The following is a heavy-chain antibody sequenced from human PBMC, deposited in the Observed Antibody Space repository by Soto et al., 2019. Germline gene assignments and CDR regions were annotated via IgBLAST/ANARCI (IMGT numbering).Heavy chain of an antibody. CDR2: IIPILGIA. J-gene: IGHJ3*02. CDR3: AKDHGDSQGAFDI. Sequence: ASVKVSCKASGGTFSSYTFSWVRQAPGQGLEWVGRIIPILGIANYAQKFQGRVTITADKSTSTAYMELSSLRSEDTAVYYCAKDHGDSQGAFDICGQGTTVTVSS. D-gene: IGHD4-17*01. V-gene: IGHV1-69*04. CDR1: GGTFSSYT.